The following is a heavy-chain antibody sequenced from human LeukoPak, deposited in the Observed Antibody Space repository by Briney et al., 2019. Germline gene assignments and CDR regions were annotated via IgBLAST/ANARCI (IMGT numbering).Heavy chain of an antibody. V-gene: IGHV5-51*01. CDR3: ATPSRHFDY. CDR2: VYPGDFET. Sequence: GESLKISCKGSGYSFTSYWIGWVRQMPGRGLEWMGIVYPGDFETRYSTSFQGQVTISADKSINTAYLHWSSLRASDTAIYYCATPSRHFDYWGQGTLLTVSS. CDR1: GYSFTSYW. D-gene: IGHD6-6*01. J-gene: IGHJ4*02.